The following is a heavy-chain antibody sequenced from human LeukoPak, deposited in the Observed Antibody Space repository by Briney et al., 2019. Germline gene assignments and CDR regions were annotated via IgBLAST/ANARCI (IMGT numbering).Heavy chain of an antibody. D-gene: IGHD6-25*01. Sequence: SEPLSLTCTVSVDSISLCNYFGSWIWRPAGRGREWIGRMHTSEIINYNPSLQIRDIMSIVTFKNQFALTLSYVTAADTALYYCARDSAATYVDYWGQGTLVTVSS. CDR1: VDSISLCNYF. J-gene: IGHJ4*02. CDR3: ARDSAATYVDY. CDR2: MHTSEII. V-gene: IGHV4-61*02.